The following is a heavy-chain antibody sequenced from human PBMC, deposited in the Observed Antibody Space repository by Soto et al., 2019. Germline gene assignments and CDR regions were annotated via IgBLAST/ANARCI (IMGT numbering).Heavy chain of an antibody. CDR1: GYSFTSYW. CDR3: ARLGIAARLYYYYGMDV. D-gene: IGHD6-6*01. CDR2: IDPSDSYT. Sequence: LGESLKISCKGSGYSFTSYWISWVRQMPGKGLEWMGRIDPSDSYTNYSPSFQGHVTISADKSISTAYLQWSSLKASDTAMYYCARLGIAARLYYYYGMDVWGQGTTVTVSS. J-gene: IGHJ6*02. V-gene: IGHV5-10-1*01.